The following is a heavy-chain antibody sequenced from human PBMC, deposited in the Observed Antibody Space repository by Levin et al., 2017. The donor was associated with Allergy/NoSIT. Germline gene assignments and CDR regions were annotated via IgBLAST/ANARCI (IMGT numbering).Heavy chain of an antibody. D-gene: IGHD3-16*01. J-gene: IGHJ4*02. CDR1: GVTFSNYG. CDR3: AKDGDHDYVWGHYRRTAHDY. V-gene: IGHV3-30*18. CDR2: ISHDGSNK. Sequence: GGSLRLSCAASGVTFSNYGMHWVRQAPGKGLEWVAVISHDGSNKAYADSVKGRFTISRDNPKTTVYLQMNSLRGEDTAVYYCAKDGDHDYVWGHYRRTAHDYWGQGTLVTVSS.